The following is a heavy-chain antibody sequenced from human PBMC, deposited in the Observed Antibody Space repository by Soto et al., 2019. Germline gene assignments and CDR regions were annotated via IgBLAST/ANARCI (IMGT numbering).Heavy chain of an antibody. CDR1: GYTFTIYY. Sequence: ASVKVSWKAFGYTFTIYYIHWGRQAPGQGLEWMGVINTSGGSPTYAQKFQDRVTMTRDTSTSTVYMELSSLRSEGTAVYYCARGGRHSDYYYYYGMDVWGQGTTVTVSS. D-gene: IGHD6-25*01. J-gene: IGHJ6*02. CDR2: INTSGGSP. CDR3: ARGGRHSDYYYYYGMDV. V-gene: IGHV1-46*01.